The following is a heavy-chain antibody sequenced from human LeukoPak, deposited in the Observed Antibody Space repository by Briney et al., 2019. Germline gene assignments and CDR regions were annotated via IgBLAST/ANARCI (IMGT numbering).Heavy chain of an antibody. CDR3: VRCSGGNLYFPD. J-gene: IGHJ1*01. Sequence: SETLSLTCIVSGGSISSDYWSWIRQPPGKGLEWIGYVFYTGSTKYDPSLKSRVTISLDTSKNQFPLKLSSVTAADTAMYYCVRCSGGNLYFPDWGQGALVTVSS. CDR1: GGSISSDY. CDR2: VFYTGST. D-gene: IGHD2-15*01. V-gene: IGHV4-59*01.